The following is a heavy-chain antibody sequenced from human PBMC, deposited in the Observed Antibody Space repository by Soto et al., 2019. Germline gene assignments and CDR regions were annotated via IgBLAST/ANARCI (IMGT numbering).Heavy chain of an antibody. V-gene: IGHV3-7*01. CDR2: VKQDGSEK. D-gene: IGHD5-18*01. CDR1: GFTFSSYW. Sequence: PGGSLRLSCAASGFTFSSYWMSWVRQAPGKGLEWVANVKQDGSEKYYVDSVKDRFTISRDNAKNSLFLQMNILRAEDTAVYFCARSENSAFDLWGQGTLVTVSS. J-gene: IGHJ4*02. CDR3: ARSENSAFDL.